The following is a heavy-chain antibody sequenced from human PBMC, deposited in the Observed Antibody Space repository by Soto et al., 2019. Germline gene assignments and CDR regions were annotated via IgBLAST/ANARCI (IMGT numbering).Heavy chain of an antibody. D-gene: IGHD6-13*01. CDR1: VFTCSSYA. CDR2: IGTAGDT. CDR3: AKSQEIGTHFFDS. V-gene: IGHV3-13*01. J-gene: IGHJ4*02. Sequence: PWRSLRLSCSASVFTCSSYAMHWVRQAPGKGLEWVSSIGTAGDTYYAVSVKGRFTISRDNAKNSLSLQMNSLRAGDMAVYFCAKSQEIGTHFFDSWGQGTQVTVSS.